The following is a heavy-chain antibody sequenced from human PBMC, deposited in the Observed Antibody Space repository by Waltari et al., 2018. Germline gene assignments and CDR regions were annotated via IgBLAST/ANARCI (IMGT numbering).Heavy chain of an antibody. Sequence: QVQLVESGGGVVQPGRSLRLSCAASGFTFSSYAMHWVRQAPGKGLEWVAVISYDGSNKYYADSVKGRFTISRDNSKNTLYLQMNSLRAEDTAVYYCARDFSRIVVVPSPMYWGQGTLVTVSS. D-gene: IGHD2-2*01. CDR2: ISYDGSNK. J-gene: IGHJ4*02. V-gene: IGHV3-30-3*01. CDR3: ARDFSRIVVVPSPMY. CDR1: GFTFSSYA.